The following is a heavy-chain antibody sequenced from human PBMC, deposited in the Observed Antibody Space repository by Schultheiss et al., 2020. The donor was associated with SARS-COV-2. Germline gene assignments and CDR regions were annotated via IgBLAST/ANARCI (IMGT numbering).Heavy chain of an antibody. CDR1: GFTFSSYS. V-gene: IGHV3-33*08. CDR2: IWYDGSNK. Sequence: GGSLRLSCAASGFTFSSYSMNWVRQAPGKGLEWVAVIWYDGSNKYYADSVKGRFTISRDNSKNTLYLQMNSLRAEDTAVYYCAREEIAAAPYPTFGMDVWGQGTTVTVSS. D-gene: IGHD6-13*01. CDR3: AREEIAAAPYPTFGMDV. J-gene: IGHJ6*02.